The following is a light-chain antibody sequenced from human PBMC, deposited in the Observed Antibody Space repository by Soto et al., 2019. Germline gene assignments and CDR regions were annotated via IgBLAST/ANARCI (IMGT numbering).Light chain of an antibody. J-gene: IGKJ1*01. CDR2: DAS. Sequence: QMISYHPTLSASVGGGVPIARRASQSISGWLAWYQQKPGKAPKLLIYDASSLESGVPSGFSGSGSGTENTLTIRSLQPYGFATYYCQQYNSYPWTFGQGTKVDIK. CDR1: QSISGW. V-gene: IGKV1-5*01. CDR3: QQYNSYPWT.